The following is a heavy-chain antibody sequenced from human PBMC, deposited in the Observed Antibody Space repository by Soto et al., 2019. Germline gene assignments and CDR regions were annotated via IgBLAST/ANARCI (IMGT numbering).Heavy chain of an antibody. CDR2: ISGSGGGT. J-gene: IGHJ4*02. V-gene: IGHV3-23*01. Sequence: GGSLRLSCAASGFTFSSYAMNWVRQVPGKGLEWVSTISGSGGGTYYADSVKGRFTISRDNSKNTFYLQMNSLRAEDTAVYYCAKDAIEGYYDSSGYFHWGQGTLVTVSS. CDR1: GFTFSSYA. CDR3: AKDAIEGYYDSSGYFH. D-gene: IGHD3-22*01.